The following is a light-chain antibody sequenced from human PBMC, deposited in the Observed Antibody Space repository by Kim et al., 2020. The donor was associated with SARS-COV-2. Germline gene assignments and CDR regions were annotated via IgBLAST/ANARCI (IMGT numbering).Light chain of an antibody. Sequence: DIQMTQSPPSLSASVGDRVTITCRTSQSITNSLNWYQHKPGEAPKLLIYGASSLQSGVPSRFSGSGSGTDFTLTISSLQPEDFATYYCQQTYSAFWTFGLGTKL. CDR2: GAS. CDR3: QQTYSAFWT. CDR1: QSITNS. J-gene: IGKJ1*01. V-gene: IGKV1-39*01.